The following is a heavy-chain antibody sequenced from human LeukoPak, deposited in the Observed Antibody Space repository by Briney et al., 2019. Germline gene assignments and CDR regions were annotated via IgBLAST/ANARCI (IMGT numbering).Heavy chain of an antibody. CDR1: GFRFDDYA. J-gene: IGHJ4*02. V-gene: IGHV3-9*01. CDR2: ISWNSGTL. Sequence: GRSLRLSCAASGFRFDDYAMHWVGQAPGKGLEWVSGISWNSGTLAYADSVKGRFTISRDNAKNSLYLQMNSLRAEDTAVYYCAKQGLVPATAGDWGQGTLVTVSS. D-gene: IGHD2-2*01. CDR3: AKQGLVPATAGD.